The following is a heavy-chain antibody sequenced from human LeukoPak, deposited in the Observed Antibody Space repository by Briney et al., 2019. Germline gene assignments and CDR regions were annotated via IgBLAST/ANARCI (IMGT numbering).Heavy chain of an antibody. CDR2: IYYSGST. D-gene: IGHD2-15*01. J-gene: IGHJ4*02. V-gene: IGHV4-39*07. Sequence: SETLSLTGTVSGGSISSSSYYWGWIRQPPGKGLEWIGSIYYSGSTYYNPSLKSRVTISVDTSKNQFSLKLSSVTAADTAVYYCARVGSYYFDYWGQGTLVTVSS. CDR1: GGSISSSSYY. CDR3: ARVGSYYFDY.